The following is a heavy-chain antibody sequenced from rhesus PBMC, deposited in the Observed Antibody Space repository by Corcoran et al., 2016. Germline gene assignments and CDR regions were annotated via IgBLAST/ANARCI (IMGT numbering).Heavy chain of an antibody. CDR3: ARGGAGTDDAFDF. V-gene: IGHV4-173*01. CDR1: GGSISSYS. CDR2: ISGSGGSN. D-gene: IGHD1-20*01. J-gene: IGHJ3*01. Sequence: QLQLQESGPGLLKPSETLSLTCAVSGGSISSYSWSWIRQPPGEGLEWIGRISGSGGSNQYNPSLKSRVTISTDTSKNQFSLKLSSVTAADTAVYYCARGGAGTDDAFDFWGQGLRVTVSS.